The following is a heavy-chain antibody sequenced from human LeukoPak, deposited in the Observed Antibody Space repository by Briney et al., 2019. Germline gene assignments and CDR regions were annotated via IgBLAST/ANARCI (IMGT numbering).Heavy chain of an antibody. J-gene: IGHJ4*02. V-gene: IGHV1-8*01. CDR2: MNAKSGNT. Sequence: GSVKVSCKASGYTFTSYDINWVRQATGQGLEWMGWMNAKSGNTGYAQKFQGRVTMTRDTSISTAYMELGSLRSEDTAVYYCARVIGSIDYWGQGTLVTVPS. CDR3: ARVIGSIDY. CDR1: GYTFTSYD. D-gene: IGHD1-26*01.